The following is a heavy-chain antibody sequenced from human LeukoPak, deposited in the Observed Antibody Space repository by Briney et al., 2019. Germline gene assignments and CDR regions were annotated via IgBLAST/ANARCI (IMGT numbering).Heavy chain of an antibody. CDR3: ARDSADTWIQLWSQINYYYYMDV. V-gene: IGHV1-18*01. Sequence: ASVKVSCKASGYTFTSYGISWVRQAPGQGLGWMGWISAYNGNTNYAQKLQGRVTMTTDTSTSTAYMELRSLRSDDTAVYYCARDSADTWIQLWSQINYYYYMDVWGKGTTVTVSS. D-gene: IGHD5-18*01. CDR2: ISAYNGNT. CDR1: GYTFTSYG. J-gene: IGHJ6*03.